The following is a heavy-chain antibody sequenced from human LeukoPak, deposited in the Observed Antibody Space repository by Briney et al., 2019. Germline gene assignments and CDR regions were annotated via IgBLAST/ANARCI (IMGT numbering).Heavy chain of an antibody. V-gene: IGHV4-30-4*08. J-gene: IGHJ3*02. CDR2: IYYSGST. CDR3: ARTGRGYYDFWSGYPWAAFDI. D-gene: IGHD3-3*01. Sequence: SETLSLTCTVSGGSISSGDYYWSWIRQPPGKGLEWIGYIYYSGSTYYNPSLKSRVTISVDTSKNQFSLKLSSVTAADTAVYYCARTGRGYYDFWSGYPWAAFDIWGQGTMVTVSS. CDR1: GGSISSGDYY.